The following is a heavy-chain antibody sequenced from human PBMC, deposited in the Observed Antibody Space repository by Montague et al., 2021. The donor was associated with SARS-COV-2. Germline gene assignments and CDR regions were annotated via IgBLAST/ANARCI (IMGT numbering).Heavy chain of an antibody. CDR2: IYTSGXT. CDR3: AREGRTTDYDILTGYYYYYYMDV. V-gene: IGHV4-61*02. D-gene: IGHD3-9*01. Sequence: TLSLTCTVSGGSISSGSYYWSWIRQPAGKELEWIGRIYTSGXTXYXXXXKXRVTISVDTSKNQFSLKLSSVTAADTAVYYCAREGRTTDYDILTGYYYYYYMDVWGKGTTVTVSS. J-gene: IGHJ6*03. CDR1: GGSISSGSYY.